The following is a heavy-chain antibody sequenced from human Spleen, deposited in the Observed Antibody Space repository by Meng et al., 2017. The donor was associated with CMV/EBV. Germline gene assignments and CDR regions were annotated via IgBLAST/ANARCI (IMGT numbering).Heavy chain of an antibody. CDR3: AKWLVTTDY. CDR2: ITGSGDDTYFA. J-gene: IGHJ4*02. Sequence: GGSLRLSCAASGFTFSNYAMSWVRQAPGKGLEWVAAITGSGDDTYFAYYADSVKGRFTISRDNSKNALYLQMSSLRADDTAIYYCAKWLVTTDYWGQGTLVTVSS. D-gene: IGHD6-19*01. V-gene: IGHV3-23*01. CDR1: GFTFSNYA.